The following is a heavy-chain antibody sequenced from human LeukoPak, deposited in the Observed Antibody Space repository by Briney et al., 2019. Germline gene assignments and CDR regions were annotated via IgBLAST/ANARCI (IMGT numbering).Heavy chain of an antibody. V-gene: IGHV1-2*02. J-gene: IGHJ6*03. CDR3: AGGQAIFGVDYYYYYMDV. CDR2: INPNSGGT. CDR1: GYSFTSYG. Sequence: ASVRVSCKASGYSFTSYGLNWVRQAPGQGLEWMGWINPNSGGTNYAQKLQGRVTMTRDTSTSTVYMELSSLRSEDTAVYYCAGGQAIFGVDYYYYYMDVWGKGTTVTVSS. D-gene: IGHD3-3*01.